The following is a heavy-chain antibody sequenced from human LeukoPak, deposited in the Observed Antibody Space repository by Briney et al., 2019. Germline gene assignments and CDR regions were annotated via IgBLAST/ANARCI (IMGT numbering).Heavy chain of an antibody. CDR2: ISYDGSNK. CDR3: AKGEGLLWFGELLESAFDI. CDR1: GFTFSNYG. D-gene: IGHD3-10*01. J-gene: IGHJ3*02. V-gene: IGHV3-30*18. Sequence: GGSLRLSCAASGFTFSNYGMHWVRQAPGKGLEWVAVISYDGSNKYYADSVKGRFTISRDNSKNTLYLQMNSLRAEDTAVYYCAKGEGLLWFGELLESAFDIWGQGTMVTVSS.